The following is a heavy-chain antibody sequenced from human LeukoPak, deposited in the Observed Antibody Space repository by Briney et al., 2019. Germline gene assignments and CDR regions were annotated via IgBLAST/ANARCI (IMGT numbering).Heavy chain of an antibody. Sequence: GGSLRLSCAASGFTFSSYSMKWVRQAPGKGLEWVSSISSSSSYIYYADSVKGRFTISRDNAKNSLYLQMNSLRAEDTAAYYCASGSSRARDAFDIWGQGTMVTVSS. CDR3: ASGSSRARDAFDI. CDR2: ISSSSSYI. D-gene: IGHD2-15*01. J-gene: IGHJ3*02. V-gene: IGHV3-21*01. CDR1: GFTFSSYS.